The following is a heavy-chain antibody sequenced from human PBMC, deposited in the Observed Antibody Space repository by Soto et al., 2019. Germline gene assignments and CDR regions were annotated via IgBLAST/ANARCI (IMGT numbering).Heavy chain of an antibody. CDR2: IYYSGST. Sequence: SETLSLTCTVSGGSISSYYWSWIRQPPGKGLEWIGYIYYSGSTNYNPSLKGRVTISVDTSKNQLSLKLSSVTAADTAVYYCASIGYCSGGNCYPGWFDPWGQGPPVTVSS. J-gene: IGHJ5*02. V-gene: IGHV4-59*01. CDR1: GGSISSYY. CDR3: ASIGYCSGGNCYPGWFDP. D-gene: IGHD2-15*01.